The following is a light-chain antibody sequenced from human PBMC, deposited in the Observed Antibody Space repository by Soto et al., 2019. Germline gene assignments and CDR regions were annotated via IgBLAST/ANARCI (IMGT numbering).Light chain of an antibody. J-gene: IGKJ5*01. V-gene: IGKV1-8*01. CDR1: QGISSY. CDR2: AAS. CDR3: QQYYSYSSGT. Sequence: AIRMTQSPSSFSASTGDRVTITCRASQGISSYLAWYQQKPGKAPKLLIYAASTLQSGVPSRFSGSGSGTDFTLTISSLQSEDFATYYCQQYYSYSSGTFGQGTRLEIK.